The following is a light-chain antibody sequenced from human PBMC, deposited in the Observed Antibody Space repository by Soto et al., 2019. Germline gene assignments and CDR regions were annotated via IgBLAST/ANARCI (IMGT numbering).Light chain of an antibody. J-gene: IGKJ2*01. V-gene: IGKV4-1*01. CDR1: RVVYSAPNNKTT. Sequence: DIVMTQSPDSLAVSLGERATSTGKPARVVYSAPNNKTTFVWYQQNPGQPPKLLIYCASTRESGVPDRFSGSGSGTDFTLTISSLQAEDVAVYYCQQSYSAPYTFGQGTKLEIK. CDR2: CAS. CDR3: QQSYSAPYT.